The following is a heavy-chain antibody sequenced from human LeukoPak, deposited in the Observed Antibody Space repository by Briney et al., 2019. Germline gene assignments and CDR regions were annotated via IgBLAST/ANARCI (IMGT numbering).Heavy chain of an antibody. CDR2: ISGSGGTI. J-gene: IGHJ4*02. Sequence: GGSLRLSCAASGFTFNTYGMTWVRQAPGKGLEWVSAISGSGGTIFYADSVKGRFTISRDNSKNTLYLQMNSLRAEDTAVYYCAKGLGDYIDYFNYWGQGALVTVSS. CDR1: GFTFNTYG. V-gene: IGHV3-23*01. CDR3: AKGLGDYIDYFNY. D-gene: IGHD4-17*01.